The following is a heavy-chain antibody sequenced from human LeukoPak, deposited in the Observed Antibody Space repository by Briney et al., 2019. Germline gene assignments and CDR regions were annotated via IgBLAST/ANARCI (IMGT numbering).Heavy chain of an antibody. CDR2: ISSSGSTI. V-gene: IGHV3-48*04. Sequence: SGGSLRLSCAASGFTFSSYAMSWVRQAPGKGLEWVSYISSSGSTIYYADSVKGRFIISRDNAKNSLYLQMNSLRAEDTAVYYCARGIQLLNRGFDYWGQGTLVTVSS. CDR3: ARGIQLLNRGFDY. J-gene: IGHJ4*02. CDR1: GFTFSSYA. D-gene: IGHD5-18*01.